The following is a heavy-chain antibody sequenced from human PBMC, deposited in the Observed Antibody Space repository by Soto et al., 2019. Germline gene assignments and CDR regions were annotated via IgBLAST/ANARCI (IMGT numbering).Heavy chain of an antibody. CDR1: GFTFSSYS. J-gene: IGHJ4*02. V-gene: IGHV3-48*01. Sequence: EVQLVESGGGLVQPGGSLRLPCAASGFTFSSYSLNWVRQAPGRGLEWGSYISSSSSTIYYADSVKGRFTISRDNAKNSLYLQMNSLRAEDTAVYYCARANYYGSPGDFDYWGQGTLVTVSS. CDR2: ISSSSSTI. CDR3: ARANYYGSPGDFDY. D-gene: IGHD3-10*01.